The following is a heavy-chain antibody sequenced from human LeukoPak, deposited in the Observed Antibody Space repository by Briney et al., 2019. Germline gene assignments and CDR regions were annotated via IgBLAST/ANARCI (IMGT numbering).Heavy chain of an antibody. CDR3: AKDRYSGLNTIDY. V-gene: IGHV3-23*01. J-gene: IGHJ4*02. CDR2: ISGRGVTT. Sequence: GGSLRLSCAASGFSSSTYAMSWVRQAPGKGLEWVSAISGRGVTTFYADSVKGRFTISRDNSKSTLYLQMNSLRAEDTAVYYCAKDRYSGLNTIDYWGQGTLVTVSS. D-gene: IGHD6-13*01. CDR1: GFSSSTYA.